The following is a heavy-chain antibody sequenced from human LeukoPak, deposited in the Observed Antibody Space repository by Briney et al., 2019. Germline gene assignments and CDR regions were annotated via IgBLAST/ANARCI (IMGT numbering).Heavy chain of an antibody. J-gene: IGHJ3*02. CDR3: ARLYYYDSSGSCAFDI. Sequence: PGGSLRLSCAASGFTFRSHWMSWVRQAPGKGLEWVANIEGDGRETYYVDSVKGRFTISRDNAKNSLYLQMNSLRAEDTAVYYCARLYYYDSSGSCAFDIWGQGTMVTVSS. V-gene: IGHV3-7*01. CDR1: GFTFRSHW. D-gene: IGHD3-22*01. CDR2: IEGDGRET.